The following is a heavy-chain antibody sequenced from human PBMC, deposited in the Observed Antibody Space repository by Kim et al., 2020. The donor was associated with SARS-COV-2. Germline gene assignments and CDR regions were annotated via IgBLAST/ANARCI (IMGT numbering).Heavy chain of an antibody. D-gene: IGHD6-19*01. J-gene: IGHJ6*02. CDR2: INTNTGNP. CDR3: ARLKSSGWSTRGYYYGMDV. V-gene: IGHV7-4-1*02. Sequence: ASVKVSCKASGYTFTSYAMNWVRQAPGQGLEWMGWINTNTGNPTYAQGFTGRFVFSLDTSVSTAYLQISSLKAEDTAVYYCARLKSSGWSTRGYYYGMDVWGQGTTVTVSS. CDR1: GYTFTSYA.